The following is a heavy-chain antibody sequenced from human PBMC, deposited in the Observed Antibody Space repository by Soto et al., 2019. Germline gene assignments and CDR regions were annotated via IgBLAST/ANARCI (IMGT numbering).Heavy chain of an antibody. CDR2: ISGSGGST. J-gene: IGHJ3*02. CDR3: AKDSIKAAAGATDAFDI. V-gene: IGHV3-23*01. Sequence: GGSLRLSCAASGFTFSSYAMSWVRQAPGKGLEWVSAISGSGGSTYYADSVKGRFTISRDNSKNTLYLQMNSLRAEDTAVYYCAKDSIKAAAGATDAFDIWGQGTMVTVSS. D-gene: IGHD6-13*01. CDR1: GFTFSSYA.